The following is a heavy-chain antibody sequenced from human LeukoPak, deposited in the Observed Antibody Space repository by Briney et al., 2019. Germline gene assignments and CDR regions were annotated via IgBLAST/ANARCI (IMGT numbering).Heavy chain of an antibody. Sequence: SETLSLTCTVSGGSINNYYWSWIRQPPGKGLEWIGYIYYSGSTNYNPSLKSRVTISVDTSKNQFSLKLNSVTAADTAVYYCARDRITMVRGALRYYGMDVWGRGTTVTVSS. V-gene: IGHV4-59*01. D-gene: IGHD3-10*01. J-gene: IGHJ6*02. CDR1: GGSINNYY. CDR3: ARDRITMVRGALRYYGMDV. CDR2: IYYSGST.